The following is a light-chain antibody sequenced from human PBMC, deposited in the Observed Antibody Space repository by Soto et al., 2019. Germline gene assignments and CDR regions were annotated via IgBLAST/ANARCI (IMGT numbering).Light chain of an antibody. CDR3: QQYGSSPYT. CDR1: QSVRNSY. CDR2: GAS. J-gene: IGKJ2*01. V-gene: IGKV3-20*01. Sequence: EIVLTQSPGTLSLSPGERATLSCRASQSVRNSYLAWNQQKPGQAPRLLIYGASGRATGIPDRFSGSGSGTDFTLTISRLEPEDFAVYYCQQYGSSPYTFGQGTKLEI.